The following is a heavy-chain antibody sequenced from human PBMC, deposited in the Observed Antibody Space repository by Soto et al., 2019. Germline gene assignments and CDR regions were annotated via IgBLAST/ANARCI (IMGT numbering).Heavy chain of an antibody. D-gene: IGHD6-13*01. CDR2: IIPIFGTA. J-gene: IGHJ6*02. V-gene: IGHV1-69*06. CDR3: ARGGYSSSWYPALYYGMDV. CDR1: GGTFSSYA. Sequence: SVKVSCKASGGTFSSYAISWVRQAPGQGLEWMGGIIPIFGTANYAQKFQGRVTITADKSTSTAYMELSSLRSEDTAVYYCARGGYSSSWYPALYYGMDVWGQGTTGTVSS.